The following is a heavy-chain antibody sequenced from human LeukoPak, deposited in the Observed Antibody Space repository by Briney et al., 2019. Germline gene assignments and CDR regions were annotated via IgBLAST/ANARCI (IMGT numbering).Heavy chain of an antibody. CDR1: GGSISSSSYY. J-gene: IGHJ4*02. Sequence: SETLSLTCTVSGGSISSSSYYWGWIRQPPGKGLEWIGGIYYSGSTYYNPSLKSRVTISVDTSKNQFSLKLSSVTAADTAVYYCARQGSTFGFDYWGQGTLVTVSS. CDR2: IYYSGST. D-gene: IGHD2/OR15-2a*01. CDR3: ARQGSTFGFDY. V-gene: IGHV4-39*01.